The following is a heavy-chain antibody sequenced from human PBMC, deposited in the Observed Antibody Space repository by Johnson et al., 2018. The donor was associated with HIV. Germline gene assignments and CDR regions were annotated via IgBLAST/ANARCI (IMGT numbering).Heavy chain of an antibody. Sequence: VQLVESGGGLVQPGGSLILSCAASGFTFSRSWMHWFRQAPGKGLVWVSRISSDGTDTSYADSVKGRFTISRDNARNTMFVQMKSLRAEDTAVYYCARSGPNWAFDFWGQGTMVTVSS. D-gene: IGHD1-1*01. CDR2: ISSDGTDT. J-gene: IGHJ3*01. V-gene: IGHV3-74*02. CDR1: GFTFSRSW. CDR3: ARSGPNWAFDF.